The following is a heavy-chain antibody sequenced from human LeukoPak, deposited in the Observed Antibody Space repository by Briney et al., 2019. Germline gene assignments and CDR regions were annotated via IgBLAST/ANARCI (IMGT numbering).Heavy chain of an antibody. CDR2: IYYSGST. V-gene: IGHV4-59*08. CDR1: GGSISSYY. CDR3: ARNVVGITGGY. J-gene: IGHJ4*02. D-gene: IGHD3-22*01. Sequence: SETLSLTCTVSGGSISSYYWSWIRQPPGKGLEWIGSIYYSGSTHYNPSLKSRVTISVDTSKNQFSLKLNSVTAADTAVYYCARNVVGITGGYWGQGTLVTVSS.